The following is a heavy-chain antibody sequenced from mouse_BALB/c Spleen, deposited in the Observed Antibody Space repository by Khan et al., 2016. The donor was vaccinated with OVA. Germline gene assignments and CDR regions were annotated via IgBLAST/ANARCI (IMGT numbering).Heavy chain of an antibody. Sequence: QVQLQQSGAELVKPGASVKLSCKASGYTFTSYYMYWVKQRPGQGLEWIGEINPSDDDTNFNEKFKSKATLTVDKSSSTAYMQLSSLTSEDSAVYYCTTSGYGTFAYWGQGTLVTVSA. CDR2: INPSDDDT. CDR3: TTSGYGTFAY. D-gene: IGHD2-1*01. J-gene: IGHJ3*01. V-gene: IGHV1S81*02. CDR1: GYTFTSYY.